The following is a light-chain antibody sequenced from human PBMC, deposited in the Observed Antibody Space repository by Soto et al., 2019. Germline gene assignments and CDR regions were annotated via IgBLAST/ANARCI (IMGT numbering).Light chain of an antibody. V-gene: IGKV1-5*01. Sequence: DIQMTQSPSALSSTVGDRVTITYRASQSISSWLAWYQQKPGKAPKLLIYDASSLESGVTSRFSGSGSGTEFNLTISSLQPDEFATYYCQKYNGYSPLTFGGGTKVDIK. CDR2: DAS. CDR3: QKYNGYSPLT. CDR1: QSISSW. J-gene: IGKJ4*01.